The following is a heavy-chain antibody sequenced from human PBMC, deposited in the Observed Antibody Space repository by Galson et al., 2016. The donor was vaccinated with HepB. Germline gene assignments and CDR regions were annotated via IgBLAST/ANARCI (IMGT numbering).Heavy chain of an antibody. CDR1: GFTFSSYA. Sequence: SLRLSCAASGFTFSSYAMSWVRQAPGKGLEWVSAISGSAASTYYADSVKGRFTISRDNSKNTLYLQMNSLRAEETAVYHCAKDRLPYGSGSFFPDYWGQGTLVTVSS. V-gene: IGHV3-23*01. J-gene: IGHJ4*02. D-gene: IGHD3-10*01. CDR3: AKDRLPYGSGSFFPDY. CDR2: ISGSAAST.